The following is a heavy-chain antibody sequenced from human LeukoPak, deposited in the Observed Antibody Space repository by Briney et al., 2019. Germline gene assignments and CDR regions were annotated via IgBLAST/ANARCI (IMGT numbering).Heavy chain of an antibody. Sequence: GGSLGLSCAASGFTFSNYEMNWVRQAPGKGLEWVSYISSSGSTTYYADSVKGRFTISRDNAKNSLYLQMNSLRAEDTAGYYCARGYCSGGSCYFDYWGQGTLVTVSS. D-gene: IGHD2-15*01. V-gene: IGHV3-48*03. J-gene: IGHJ4*02. CDR1: GFTFSNYE. CDR3: ARGYCSGGSCYFDY. CDR2: ISSSGSTT.